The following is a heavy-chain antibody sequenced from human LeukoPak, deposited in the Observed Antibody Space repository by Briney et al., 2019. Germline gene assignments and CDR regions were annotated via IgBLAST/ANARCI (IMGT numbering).Heavy chain of an antibody. V-gene: IGHV4-39*01. D-gene: IGHD3-22*01. CDR1: GGYISSSIYY. J-gene: IGHJ3*02. Sequence: SETLSLTCTVSGGYISSSIYYWVWIRQPPGKGLEWIGSIYYSGSTYYNPSLKSRVTISVDTSKNQFSLKLSSVTAADTAVYYCARQVSYYDSSGYYYSAFDIWGQGTMVTVSS. CDR2: IYYSGST. CDR3: ARQVSYYDSSGYYYSAFDI.